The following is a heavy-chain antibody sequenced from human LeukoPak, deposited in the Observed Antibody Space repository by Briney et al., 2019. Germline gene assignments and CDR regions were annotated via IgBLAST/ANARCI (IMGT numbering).Heavy chain of an antibody. Sequence: SETLSLTCAVYGGSFSGYYWSWIRQPPGKGLEWIGEINHSGSTNYNPSLKSRVTISVDTSKNQFSLKLNSMTAADTAVYYCARDEYYFDYWGQGTLVTVSS. CDR1: GGSFSGYY. CDR2: INHSGST. J-gene: IGHJ4*02. V-gene: IGHV4-34*01. CDR3: ARDEYYFDY.